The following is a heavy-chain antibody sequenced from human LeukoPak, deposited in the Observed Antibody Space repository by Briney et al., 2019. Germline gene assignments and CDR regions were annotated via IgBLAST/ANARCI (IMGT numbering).Heavy chain of an antibody. CDR1: GFTFSSYA. Sequence: GGSLRLSCAASGFTFSSYAMHWVRQAPGKGLEWVAVISYDGSNKYYADSVKGRFTISRVNSKNTLYLQMNSLRAEDTAVYYCARGAVDYGDYLPKYYYYMDVWGKGTTVTVSS. V-gene: IGHV3-30*04. J-gene: IGHJ6*03. D-gene: IGHD4-17*01. CDR3: ARGAVDYGDYLPKYYYYMDV. CDR2: ISYDGSNK.